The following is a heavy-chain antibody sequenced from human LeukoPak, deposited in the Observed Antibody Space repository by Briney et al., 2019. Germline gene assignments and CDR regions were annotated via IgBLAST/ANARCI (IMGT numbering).Heavy chain of an antibody. V-gene: IGHV3-23*01. CDR1: GFTFNDYY. CDR3: AKYSSSWHVNWFDP. CDR2: ISGSGGST. J-gene: IGHJ5*02. D-gene: IGHD6-13*01. Sequence: GGSLRLSCAASGFTFNDYYMSWVRQAPGKGLEWVSGISGSGGSTYYADSVKGRFTISRDNSKNTLYLQMNSLRAEDTAVYYCAKYSSSWHVNWFDPWGQGTLVTVSS.